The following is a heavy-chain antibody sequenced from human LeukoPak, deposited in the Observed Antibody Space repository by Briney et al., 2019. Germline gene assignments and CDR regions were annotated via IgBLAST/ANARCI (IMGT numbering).Heavy chain of an antibody. Sequence: GGSLRLSCAASGFTFSGSALPWVRQASGKGLEWVGRIRSSANNATAFAASGKGRFTISRDDSKHTAYLQMNSLETEDTAVYYCTNLLGYCSGDTCYNYWGQGTLVTVSS. D-gene: IGHD2-15*01. V-gene: IGHV3-73*01. J-gene: IGHJ4*02. CDR2: IRSSANNAT. CDR1: GFTFSGSA. CDR3: TNLLGYCSGDTCYNY.